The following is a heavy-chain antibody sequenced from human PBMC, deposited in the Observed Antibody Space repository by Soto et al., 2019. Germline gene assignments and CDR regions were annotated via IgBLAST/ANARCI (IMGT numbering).Heavy chain of an antibody. Sequence: ASVKVSCKASGYTFTGDYMHGVRQAPGQGLEWMGWINPNSGGTNYAQKFQGRVTMTRDTSISTAYMELSRLRSDDTAVYYCARESEYCSGGSCYVNWFDPWGQGTLVTVSS. J-gene: IGHJ5*02. CDR2: INPNSGGT. CDR1: GYTFTGDY. CDR3: ARESEYCSGGSCYVNWFDP. D-gene: IGHD2-15*01. V-gene: IGHV1-2*02.